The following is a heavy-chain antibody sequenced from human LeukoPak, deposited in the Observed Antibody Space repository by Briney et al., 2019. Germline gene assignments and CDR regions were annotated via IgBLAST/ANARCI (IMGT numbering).Heavy chain of an antibody. V-gene: IGHV1-18*01. CDR2: ISANNGHT. D-gene: IGHD3-10*01. CDR1: GYTFTTYG. J-gene: IGHJ1*01. CDR3: ARDPQPYGSQDFQH. Sequence: ASVKVSCKASGYTFTTYGISWVRQAPGQGLEWMGWISANNGHTNYAQKVQGRVTMTTDTSTNTAYMELRSLRSDDTAVYYCARDPQPYGSQDFQHWGQGTLVTVSS.